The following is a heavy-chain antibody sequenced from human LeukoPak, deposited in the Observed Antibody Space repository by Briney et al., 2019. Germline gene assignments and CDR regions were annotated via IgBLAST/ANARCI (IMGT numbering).Heavy chain of an antibody. Sequence: GRSLRLSCAAFGFTFSSYAMHWVRQAPGKGLEWVAVISYDGSNKYYADSVKGRFTISRDNSKNTLYLQMNSLRAEDTAVYYCAREDYYDSSGPFDYWGQGTLVTVSS. CDR2: ISYDGSNK. V-gene: IGHV3-30-3*01. D-gene: IGHD3-22*01. J-gene: IGHJ4*02. CDR1: GFTFSSYA. CDR3: AREDYYDSSGPFDY.